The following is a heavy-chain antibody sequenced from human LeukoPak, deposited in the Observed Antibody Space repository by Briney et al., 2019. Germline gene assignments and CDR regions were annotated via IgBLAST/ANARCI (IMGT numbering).Heavy chain of an antibody. V-gene: IGHV4-61*02. Sequence: PSQTLSLTCTVSGGSISSGSYYWSWIRQPAGKGLEWIGRIYTSGNTNYNPSLKSRVTISVDTSKNQFSLKLSSVTAADTAVYYCARGTRRRYYDSSGYHLGAFDIWGQGTMVTVSS. J-gene: IGHJ3*02. D-gene: IGHD3-22*01. CDR1: GGSISSGSYY. CDR2: IYTSGNT. CDR3: ARGTRRRYYDSSGYHLGAFDI.